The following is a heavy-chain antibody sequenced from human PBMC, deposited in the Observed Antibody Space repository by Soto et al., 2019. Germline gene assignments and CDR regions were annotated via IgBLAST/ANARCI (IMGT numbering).Heavy chain of an antibody. Sequence: ESGGGVVQPGRSLRLSCAASGFTFSSYGMHWVRQAPGKGLEWVAVIWYDGSNKYYADSVKGRFTISRDNSKNTLYLQMNSLRAEDTAVYYCARGGENVWGSYRYFYYGMDVWGQGTTVTVSS. CDR2: IWYDGSNK. CDR3: ARGGENVWGSYRYFYYGMDV. D-gene: IGHD3-16*02. V-gene: IGHV3-33*01. J-gene: IGHJ6*02. CDR1: GFTFSSYG.